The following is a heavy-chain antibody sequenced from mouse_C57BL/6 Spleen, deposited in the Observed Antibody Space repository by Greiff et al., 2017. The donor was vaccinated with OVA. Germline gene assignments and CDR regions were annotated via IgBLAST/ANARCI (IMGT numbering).Heavy chain of an antibody. J-gene: IGHJ2*01. CDR1: GYAFSSSW. D-gene: IGHD1-1*01. CDR3: ARYYYGSSYDYFDY. CDR2: IYPGDGDT. Sequence: LVESGPELVKPGASVKISCKASGYAFSSSWMNWVKQRPGKGLEWIGRIYPGDGDTNYNGKFKGKATLTADKSSSTAYMQLSSLTSEDSAVYFCARYYYGSSYDYFDYWGQGTTLTVSS. V-gene: IGHV1-82*01.